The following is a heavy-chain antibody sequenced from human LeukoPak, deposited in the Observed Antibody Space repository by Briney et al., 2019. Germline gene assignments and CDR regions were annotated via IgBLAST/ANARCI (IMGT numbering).Heavy chain of an antibody. D-gene: IGHD3-22*01. J-gene: IGHJ4*02. CDR1: GFTFSTYA. CDR2: ISGGGGST. Sequence: QPGGSLRLSCAASGFTFSTYAMTWVRQAPGKGLEWVSAISGGGGSTYTADSVKGRFTISRNNSKNTLYLQMNSLRAEDTAIYYCAKIPHSSYYYDSSGYLDYWGQGTLVSVSS. CDR3: AKIPHSSYYYDSSGYLDY. V-gene: IGHV3-23*01.